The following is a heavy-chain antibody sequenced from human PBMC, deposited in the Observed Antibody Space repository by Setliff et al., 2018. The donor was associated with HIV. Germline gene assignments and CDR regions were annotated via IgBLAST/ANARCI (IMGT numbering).Heavy chain of an antibody. CDR3: VRPRVFDSFDV. Sequence: GASVKVSCKALGFLVTGYNVHWVRQAPGHGPEWLGRINPNNGGTNYAQKFQGRVTMSLDASTGTVYLELKALTSDDTAVYYCVRPRVFDSFDVWGPGTMVTVSS. V-gene: IGHV1-2*06. J-gene: IGHJ3*01. CDR1: GFLVTGYN. CDR2: INPNNGGT.